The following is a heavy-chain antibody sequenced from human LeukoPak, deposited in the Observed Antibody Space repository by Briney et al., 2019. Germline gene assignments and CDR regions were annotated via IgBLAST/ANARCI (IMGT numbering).Heavy chain of an antibody. D-gene: IGHD2-2*02. CDR3: ARALRGYCSSTSCHTRYGMDV. Sequence: SETLSLTCTVAGGSISSYYWSWIRQPPGKGLEWIGYIYYSVSTNYNPSLKSRVTISVDTSKNQFSLKLSSVTAADTAVYYCARALRGYCSSTSCHTRYGMDVWGQGTTVTVSS. CDR1: GGSISSYY. V-gene: IGHV4-59*08. CDR2: IYYSVST. J-gene: IGHJ6*02.